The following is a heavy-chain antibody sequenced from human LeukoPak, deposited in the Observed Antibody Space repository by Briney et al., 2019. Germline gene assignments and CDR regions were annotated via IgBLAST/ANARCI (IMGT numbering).Heavy chain of an antibody. Sequence: GASVKVSCKASGYDFIDQYIHWVRQAPGQGLEWMGWMNANGGGTKYAQKFKDRVTLTRATSISTAYMELRSLTNGDTAVYYCAKGHSAVPDFWGQGTLVTVSS. J-gene: IGHJ4*02. CDR2: MNANGGGT. D-gene: IGHD6-19*01. V-gene: IGHV1-2*02. CDR3: AKGHSAVPDF. CDR1: GYDFIDQY.